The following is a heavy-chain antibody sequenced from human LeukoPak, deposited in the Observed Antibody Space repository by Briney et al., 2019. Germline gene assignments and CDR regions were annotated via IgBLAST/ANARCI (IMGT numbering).Heavy chain of an antibody. J-gene: IGHJ5*02. Sequence: PGGSLRLSCAASGFTFSSYWMSWVRQAPGKGLEWVANIKQDGSEKYYVDSVKGRFTISRDNAKNSLYLRMNSLRAEDTAVYYCARDCSSTSCYRGGFDPWGQGTLVTVSS. CDR2: IKQDGSEK. CDR3: ARDCSSTSCYRGGFDP. D-gene: IGHD2-2*01. CDR1: GFTFSSYW. V-gene: IGHV3-7*01.